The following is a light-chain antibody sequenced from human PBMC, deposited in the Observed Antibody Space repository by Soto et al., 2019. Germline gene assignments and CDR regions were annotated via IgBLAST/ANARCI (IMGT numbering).Light chain of an antibody. V-gene: IGKV1-5*03. CDR3: QQYNSYSWT. J-gene: IGKJ1*01. CDR2: KAS. Sequence: DIQMTQSPSTLSASVGDRVTITCRASQSISSWLAWYQQKPGKAPKLLIYKASSLESGVPSRFRGSGSWKEFTLTNSSLQPDDFSTYYCQQYNSYSWTFGQGTKVEIK. CDR1: QSISSW.